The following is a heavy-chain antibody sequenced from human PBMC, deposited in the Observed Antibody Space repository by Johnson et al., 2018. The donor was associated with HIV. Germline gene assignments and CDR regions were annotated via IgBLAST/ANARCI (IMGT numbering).Heavy chain of an antibody. Sequence: VQLVESGGGLVQPGGSLRLSCAASGFTFSSYWMHWVRQAPGKGLVWVSRINSDGSSTSYADSVKGRFTISRDNAKNTLFLQMNSLKTEDTAVYYCTTLDAFDIWGQGTMVTVSS. CDR3: TTLDAFDI. CDR1: GFTFSSYW. CDR2: INSDGSST. D-gene: IGHD1-14*01. V-gene: IGHV3-74*02. J-gene: IGHJ3*02.